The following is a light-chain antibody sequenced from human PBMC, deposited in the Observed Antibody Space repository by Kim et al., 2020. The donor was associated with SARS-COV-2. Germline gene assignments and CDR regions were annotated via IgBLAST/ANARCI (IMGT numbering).Light chain of an antibody. CDR1: QGIRRD. V-gene: IGKV1-17*01. J-gene: IGKJ2*01. Sequence: SASVGDRVTITCRASQGIRRDLAWYQQKPGKAPKRLIYVASTLDSGVPSRFSGTDSGTEFTLTISSLQPEDSATYFCLKHFDYPRTFGQGTKLEI. CDR3: LKHFDYPRT. CDR2: VAS.